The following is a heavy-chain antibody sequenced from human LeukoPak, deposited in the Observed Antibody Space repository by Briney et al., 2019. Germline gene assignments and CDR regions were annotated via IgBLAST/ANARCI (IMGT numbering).Heavy chain of an antibody. D-gene: IGHD6-19*01. CDR3: ARAISGSSGWYEYFDY. J-gene: IGHJ4*02. Sequence: ASVKVSCKASGYTFSTYGISWVRQAPGQGLEWMGWISVYNGNTNYAQKLQGRVTMTTDTSTSTAYMELRSLRSDDTAVYYCARAISGSSGWYEYFDYWGQGTPVTVSS. V-gene: IGHV1-18*01. CDR1: GYTFSTYG. CDR2: ISVYNGNT.